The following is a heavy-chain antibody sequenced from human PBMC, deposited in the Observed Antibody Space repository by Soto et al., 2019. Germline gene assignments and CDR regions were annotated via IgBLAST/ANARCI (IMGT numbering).Heavy chain of an antibody. CDR3: AADGRITMMCYYYGMDV. Sequence: QMQLVQSGPEVKKPGTSVKVSCKASGFTFTSSAVQWVRQARGQRLEWIGWIVVGSGNTNYAQKFQEGVTITRDMSTSTTYMELSSLRSEDTAVYYFAADGRITMMCYYYGMDVWGQGTTVTVSS. D-gene: IGHD3-22*01. V-gene: IGHV1-58*01. CDR1: GFTFTSSA. CDR2: IVVGSGNT. J-gene: IGHJ6*02.